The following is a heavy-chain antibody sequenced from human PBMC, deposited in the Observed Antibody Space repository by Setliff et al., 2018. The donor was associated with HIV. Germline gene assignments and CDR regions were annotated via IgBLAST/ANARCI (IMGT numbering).Heavy chain of an antibody. V-gene: IGHV3-74*01. CDR2: INSDGSYT. D-gene: IGHD3-9*01. Sequence: LRLSCAASGFTFSTSWMHWVRQAPGKGLLWVSRINSDGSYTNYADSVKGRFTISRDNAKNLLYLQMNSLRAEDTAMYYCARDRRRYDILTLHYMDVWGTGTRVTVSS. J-gene: IGHJ6*03. CDR1: GFTFSTSW. CDR3: ARDRRRYDILTLHYMDV.